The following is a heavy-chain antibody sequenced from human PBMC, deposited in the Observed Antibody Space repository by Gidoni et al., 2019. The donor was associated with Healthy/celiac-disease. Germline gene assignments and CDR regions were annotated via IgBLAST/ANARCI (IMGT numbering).Heavy chain of an antibody. CDR1: GYTFTSYA. D-gene: IGHD2-15*01. CDR3: ARDGSCGIPLFDP. V-gene: IGHV1-3*01. CDR2: INAGNGNT. Sequence: QVQLVQSGAGVRKPGASVKVSCKASGYTFTSYAMHWVRQAPGQRLEWMGWINAGNGNTKYSQKIQGRVTITRATSASTAYMELSSLTSEDTAVYYCARDGSCGIPLFDPWGQGTLVTVSS. J-gene: IGHJ5*02.